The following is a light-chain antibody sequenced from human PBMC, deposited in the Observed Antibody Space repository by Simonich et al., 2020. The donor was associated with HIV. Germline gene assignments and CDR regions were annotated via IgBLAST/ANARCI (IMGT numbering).Light chain of an antibody. Sequence: EIVMTQSPATLSVSPGERATLSCRASQSVSSNLAWYQQKPGQAPRLLIYGASTSATGIPARFSGSGSGTEFTLTISSMQSEDFAVYCCQQYNNWLTFGGGTKVEIK. CDR2: GAS. CDR3: QQYNNWLT. CDR1: QSVSSN. V-gene: IGKV3-15*01. J-gene: IGKJ4*01.